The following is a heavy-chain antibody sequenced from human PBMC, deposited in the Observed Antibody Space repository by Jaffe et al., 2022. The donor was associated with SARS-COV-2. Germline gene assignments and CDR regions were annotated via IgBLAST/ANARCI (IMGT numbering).Heavy chain of an antibody. CDR3: ARQGSLGATTGWFDP. CDR1: GGSISSSDYY. Sequence: QLQLQESGPGLVKPSETLSLTCIVSGGSISSSDYYWGWIRQPPGKGLEWIGSIFYTGSTYDNPSVKSRVTISVDTSKNQFSLRLSSVTAADTAVYYCARQGSLGATTGWFDPWGQGTLVTVSS. CDR2: IFYTGST. D-gene: IGHD1-26*01. J-gene: IGHJ5*02. V-gene: IGHV4-39*01.